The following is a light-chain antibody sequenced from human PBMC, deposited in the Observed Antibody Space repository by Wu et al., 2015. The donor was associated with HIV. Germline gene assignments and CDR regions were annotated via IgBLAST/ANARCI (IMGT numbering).Light chain of an antibody. V-gene: IGKV1-5*03. CDR2: KMS. CDR3: HQYNDQSYT. Sequence: QMTQSPSTLSASVGDKVTITCRASLNISNFLAWYQHKPGTAPKLLIFKMSTLHDGVPSRFSGSGSGTVFILIINNVQPDDFATYYCHQYNDQSYTFGQGTRLEI. CDR1: LNISNF. J-gene: IGKJ2*01.